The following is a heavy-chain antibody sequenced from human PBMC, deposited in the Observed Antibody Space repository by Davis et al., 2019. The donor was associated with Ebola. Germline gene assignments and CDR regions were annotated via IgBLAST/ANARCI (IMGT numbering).Heavy chain of an antibody. J-gene: IGHJ4*02. V-gene: IGHV4-61*08. CDR3: ARGGPRIAARRSLDY. Sequence: MPSETLSLTCTVSGGSISSGDYYWSWIRQPPGKGLEWIGYIYYSGSTNYNPSLKSRVTISVDTSKNQFSLKLSSVTAADTAVYYCARGGPRIAARRSLDYWGQGTLVTVSS. CDR1: GGSISSGDYY. CDR2: IYYSGST. D-gene: IGHD6-6*01.